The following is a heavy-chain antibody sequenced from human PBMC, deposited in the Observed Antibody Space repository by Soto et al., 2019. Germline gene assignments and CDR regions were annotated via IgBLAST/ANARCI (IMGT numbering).Heavy chain of an antibody. CDR3: AREGGEAYYYYYGMDV. CDR2: ISGSGGST. CDR1: GFTFSSYA. V-gene: IGHV3-23*01. D-gene: IGHD4-17*01. Sequence: SGGSLRLSCAASGFTFSSYAMSWVRQAPGKGVEWVSAISGSGGSTYYADSVKGRFTISRDNSKNTLYLQMNSLRAEDTAVYYCAREGGEAYYYYYGMDVWGQGTTVTVSS. J-gene: IGHJ6*02.